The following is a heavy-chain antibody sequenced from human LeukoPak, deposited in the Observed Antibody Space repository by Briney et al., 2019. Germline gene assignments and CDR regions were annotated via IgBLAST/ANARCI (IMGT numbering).Heavy chain of an antibody. J-gene: IGHJ4*02. D-gene: IGHD1-26*01. CDR1: RYTFTSYY. V-gene: IGHV1-46*01. CDR2: INPSGGST. CDR3: ARDVSGSCIDF. Sequence: ASVKVSCKASRYTFTSYYMHWVRQAPGQGLEWMGIINPSGGSTSYAQKFQGRVTMTRDTSTSTVYMELSSLRSEDTAVDYCARDVSGSCIDFWGQGTLVTVSS.